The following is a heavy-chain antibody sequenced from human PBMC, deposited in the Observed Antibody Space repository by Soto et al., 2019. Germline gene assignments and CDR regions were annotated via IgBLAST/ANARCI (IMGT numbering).Heavy chain of an antibody. J-gene: IGHJ4*02. CDR1: GGSISNSSYY. D-gene: IGHD6-6*01. Sequence: SETLSLTCPVSGGSISNSSYYWGWIRRPPGNGLDWIGTTYYSGSTYYNPSLKSRLTISVDTSKNQFSLKLSSVTAADTALYCARTPGGSSSFVDYWGQGTLVTVSS. V-gene: IGHV4-39*01. CDR2: TYYSGST. CDR3: ARTPGGSSSFVDY.